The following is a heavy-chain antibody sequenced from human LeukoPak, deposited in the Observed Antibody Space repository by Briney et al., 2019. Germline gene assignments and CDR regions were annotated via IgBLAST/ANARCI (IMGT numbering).Heavy chain of an antibody. CDR2: VKYDGSTT. D-gene: IGHD3-9*01. CDR3: ARDLDWLLFDY. J-gene: IGHJ4*02. Sequence: PGGSLRLSRAASGFTFSASCMHLVRQAPGKGLVWVSRVKYDGSTTTYADSVKGRFTISRDNAKNILYLQMNSLRVEDTAWYYCARDLDWLLFDYWGQGTLVTVSS. V-gene: IGHV3-74*01. CDR1: GFTFSASC.